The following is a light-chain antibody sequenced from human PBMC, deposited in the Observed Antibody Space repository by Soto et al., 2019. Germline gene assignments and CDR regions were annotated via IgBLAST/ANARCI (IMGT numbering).Light chain of an antibody. V-gene: IGLV2-23*02. J-gene: IGLJ2*01. CDR3: CSFAGTSAFV. Sequence: QSVLTQPASVSGSPGQSISISCTGTSSDVGSYNLVSWYQQHPGRAPKLMIYEVIKRPSGVSTRFSGSKSGNTASLTISGLQAEDEADYYCCSFAGTSAFVFGGGTKLTVL. CDR1: SSDVGSYNL. CDR2: EVI.